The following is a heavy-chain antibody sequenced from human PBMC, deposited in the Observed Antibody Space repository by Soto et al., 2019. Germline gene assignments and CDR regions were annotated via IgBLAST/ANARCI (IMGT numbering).Heavy chain of an antibody. CDR2: IYYSGST. CDR3: AREGRFYGEAGGAFDI. J-gene: IGHJ3*02. D-gene: IGHD4-17*01. CDR1: GGSISSYY. Sequence: SETLSLTCTVSGGSISSYYWSWIRQPPGKGLEWIGYIYYSGSTNYNPSLKSRVTISVDTSKNQFSLKLSSVTAADTAVYYCAREGRFYGEAGGAFDIWGQGTMVTVSS. V-gene: IGHV4-59*01.